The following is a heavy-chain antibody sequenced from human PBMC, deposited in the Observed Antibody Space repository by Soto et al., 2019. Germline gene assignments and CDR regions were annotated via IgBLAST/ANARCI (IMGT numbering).Heavy chain of an antibody. D-gene: IGHD5-18*01. Sequence: PGESLKISCKVSGYSFTSYWIGCVRQMPGKGLEWMGIIYPGDSDTRYSPSFQGQVTISADKSISTAYLQWSSLKASDTAMYYCARLGGNGYSYGYPNWFDPWGQGTLVTVSS. CDR3: ARLGGNGYSYGYPNWFDP. CDR2: IYPGDSDT. V-gene: IGHV5-51*01. J-gene: IGHJ5*02. CDR1: GYSFTSYW.